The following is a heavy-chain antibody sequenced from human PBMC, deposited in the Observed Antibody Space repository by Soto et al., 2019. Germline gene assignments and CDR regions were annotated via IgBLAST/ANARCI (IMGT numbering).Heavy chain of an antibody. CDR2: IWSDGNNK. CDR1: GFMFSNHG. CDR3: VRGDNWNDEASDY. D-gene: IGHD1-1*01. V-gene: IGHV3-33*01. Sequence: QVQLVESGGGVVQPGRSLRLSCAASGFMFSNHGMHWVRQAPGKGLEWVAVIWSDGNNKYYADSVKGRFTISRDNSKNTGYLQMDSLRAEDTAVYYCVRGDNWNDEASDYWGKGTLVTVSS. J-gene: IGHJ4*02.